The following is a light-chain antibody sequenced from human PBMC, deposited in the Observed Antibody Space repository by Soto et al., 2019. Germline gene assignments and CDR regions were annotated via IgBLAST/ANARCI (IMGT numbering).Light chain of an antibody. Sequence: EIVLTQSPGTLSLSPGERATLSCRASESVSSSYFAWYQQKPGQAPRLLIYGASSRATGIPDRFSRSGSGTDFTLTIIRLDPEDFAAYYCQQYGSSPQTFGQGTRLEIK. J-gene: IGKJ5*01. CDR1: ESVSSSY. V-gene: IGKV3-20*01. CDR3: QQYGSSPQT. CDR2: GAS.